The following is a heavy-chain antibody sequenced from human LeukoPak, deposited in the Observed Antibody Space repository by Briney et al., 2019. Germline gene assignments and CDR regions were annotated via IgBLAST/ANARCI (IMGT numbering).Heavy chain of an antibody. D-gene: IGHD3-22*01. V-gene: IGHV4-34*01. CDR1: GGSFSGYY. CDR2: TNHSGST. Sequence: SETLSLTCAVYGGSFSGYYWSWIRQPPGKGLEWIGETNHSGSTNYNPSLKSRVTISVDTSKNQFSLKLSSVTAADTAVYYCARGPDTMIVVARETPLQHRAFDIWGQGTMVTVSS. J-gene: IGHJ3*02. CDR3: ARGPDTMIVVARETPLQHRAFDI.